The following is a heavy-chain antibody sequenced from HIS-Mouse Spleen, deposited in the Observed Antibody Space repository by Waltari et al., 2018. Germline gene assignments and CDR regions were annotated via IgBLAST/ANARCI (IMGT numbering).Heavy chain of an antibody. Sequence: QVQLVASGGGLVKPGGSLRLPCADSGLPFSDYSMSWIRQAPGKGLEWVSYISSSGSTIYYADSVKGRFTISRDNAKNSLYLQMNSLRAEDTAVYYCARADSGYDLGYYFDYWGQGTLVTVSS. CDR1: GLPFSDYS. CDR2: ISSSGSTI. V-gene: IGHV3-11*01. D-gene: IGHD5-12*01. CDR3: ARADSGYDLGYYFDY. J-gene: IGHJ4*02.